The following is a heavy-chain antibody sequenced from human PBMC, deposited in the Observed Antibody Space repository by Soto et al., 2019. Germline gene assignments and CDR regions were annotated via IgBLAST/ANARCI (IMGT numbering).Heavy chain of an antibody. V-gene: IGHV3-15*01. Sequence: EVQLVETGGGLIQPGGSLRLSCAASGFTFSNAWMSWVRQAPGKGLEWVGRIKSKTDGGTTDYAAPVKGRFTISRDDSKNTLYLQMNSLKTEDTAVYYCTTPFICSSTSCYFSDYYYGMDVWGQGTTVTVSS. CDR2: IKSKTDGGTT. D-gene: IGHD2-2*01. J-gene: IGHJ6*02. CDR1: GFTFSNAW. CDR3: TTPFICSSTSCYFSDYYYGMDV.